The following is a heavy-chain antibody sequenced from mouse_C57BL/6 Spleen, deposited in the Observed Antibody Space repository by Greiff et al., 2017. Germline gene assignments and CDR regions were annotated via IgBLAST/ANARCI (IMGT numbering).Heavy chain of an antibody. D-gene: IGHD1-1*01. CDR3: ARHEDYYGSGAFDY. V-gene: IGHV5-9*01. CDR1: GFTFSSYT. J-gene: IGHJ2*01. Sequence: EVMLVESGGGLVKPGGSLKLSCAASGFTFSSYTMSWVRQTPEKSLEWVATISGGGGNTYYPDSVKGRFTISRDNAKNTLYLQMSSLRSEDTALYYCARHEDYYGSGAFDYWGQGTTLTVSS. CDR2: ISGGGGNT.